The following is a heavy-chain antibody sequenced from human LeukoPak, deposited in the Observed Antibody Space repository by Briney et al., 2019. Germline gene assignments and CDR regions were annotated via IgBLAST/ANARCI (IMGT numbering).Heavy chain of an antibody. CDR3: ARACDSSSYYLGY. V-gene: IGHV1-8*01. D-gene: IGHD3-22*01. CDR1: GYTFTSYD. J-gene: IGHJ4*02. CDR2: MNPNSGNT. Sequence: WASVKVSCKASGYTFTSYDINWVRQATGQGLEWMGWMNPNSGNTGYAQKFQGRVTMTRNTSISTAYMELSSLRSEDTAVYYCARACDSSSYYLGYWGQGTLVTVSS.